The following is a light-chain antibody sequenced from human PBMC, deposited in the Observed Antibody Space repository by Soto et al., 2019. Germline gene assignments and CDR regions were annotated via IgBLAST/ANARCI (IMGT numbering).Light chain of an antibody. V-gene: IGLV2-14*03. CDR1: SSDIGGYTY. CDR3: SSYTSTSTLYV. CDR2: DVS. Sequence: QSALTQPASVSGSPGQSITISCTGTSSDIGGYTYVSWYQQLPGKVPKLIIYDVSHRPSGVSDRFSGSKSGNAASLTISGLQAEDEADYYCSSYTSTSTLYVFGPGTKLTVL. J-gene: IGLJ1*01.